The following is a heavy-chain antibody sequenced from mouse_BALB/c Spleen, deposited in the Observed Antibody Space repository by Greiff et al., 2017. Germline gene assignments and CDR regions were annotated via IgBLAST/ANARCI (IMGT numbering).Heavy chain of an antibody. D-gene: IGHD4-1*01. V-gene: IGHV5-17*02. J-gene: IGHJ3*01. CDR3: ASPGIAY. Sequence: EVHLVESGGGLVQPGGSRKLSCAASGFTFSSFGMHWVRQAPEKGLEWVAYISSGSSTIYYADTVKGRFTISRDNPKNTLFLQMTSLRSEDTAMYYCASPGIAYWGQGTLVTVSA. CDR1: GFTFSSFG. CDR2: ISSGSSTI.